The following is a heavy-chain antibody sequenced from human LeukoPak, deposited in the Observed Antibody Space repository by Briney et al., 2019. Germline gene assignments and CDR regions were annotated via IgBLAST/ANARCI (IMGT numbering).Heavy chain of an antibody. J-gene: IGHJ4*02. CDR3: ARQGGSYPPFGF. D-gene: IGHD1-26*01. Sequence: PSETLSLTCTVSGGSINNYYWSWIRQPPGKGLEWIGYIFSSGNTYYNPSLKSRVTMSVDTSKNQFSLKLTSVTDADTAVYYCARQGGSYPPFGFWGQGTLVTVSS. V-gene: IGHV4-59*08. CDR2: IFSSGNT. CDR1: GGSINNYY.